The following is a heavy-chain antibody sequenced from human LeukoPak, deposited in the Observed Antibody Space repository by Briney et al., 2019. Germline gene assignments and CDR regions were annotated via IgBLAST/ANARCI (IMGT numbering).Heavy chain of an antibody. CDR1: EFNFGNYW. CDR3: ARDSAAHGGY. Sequence: GGFLRLSCVVSEFNFGNYWMSWVRQTPGKGLEWVANIKQDGSDRYYVDSVKGRFIISRDNAKNSLYLQMNSLRDEDTAVYYCARDSAAHGGYWGQGTPVIVSS. CDR2: IKQDGSDR. J-gene: IGHJ4*02. D-gene: IGHD6-25*01. V-gene: IGHV3-7*03.